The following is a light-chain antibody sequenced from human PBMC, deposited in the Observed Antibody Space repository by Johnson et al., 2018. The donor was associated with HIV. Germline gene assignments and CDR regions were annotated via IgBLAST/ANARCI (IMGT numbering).Light chain of an antibody. CDR2: DND. Sequence: QSILTQPPSVSAAPGQKVTISCSGSSSNIGINYVSWFQQLPGTAPKLLIYDNDKRPSGIPDRFSGSKSGTSATLGITGLQTGDEADYYCETWDSSLSGYYVFGTGTKVTVL. CDR3: ETWDSSLSGYYV. CDR1: SSNIGINY. J-gene: IGLJ1*01. V-gene: IGLV1-51*01.